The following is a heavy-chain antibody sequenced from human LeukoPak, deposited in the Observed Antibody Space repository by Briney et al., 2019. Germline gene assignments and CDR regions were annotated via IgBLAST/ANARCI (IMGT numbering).Heavy chain of an antibody. V-gene: IGHV4-39*01. CDR1: GGSIRSSSYY. Sequence: SETLSLTCTVSGGSIRSSSYYWGWIRQPPGKGPEWIGSIYYSGSSYYNASLKSRGTISVDTSKNQFSLKLNSVTAADTAVYFCARQVVAVAGTGYFDYWGQGTLVTVSS. D-gene: IGHD6-19*01. CDR3: ARQVVAVAGTGYFDY. CDR2: IYYSGSS. J-gene: IGHJ4*02.